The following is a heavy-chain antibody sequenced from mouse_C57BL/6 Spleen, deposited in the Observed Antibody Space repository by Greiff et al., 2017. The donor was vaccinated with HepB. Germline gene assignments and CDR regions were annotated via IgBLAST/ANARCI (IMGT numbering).Heavy chain of an antibody. CDR3: TTPLRSGAMDY. CDR1: GFNIKDDY. CDR2: IDPENGDT. J-gene: IGHJ4*01. V-gene: IGHV14-4*01. Sequence: VQLQQSGAELVRPGASVKLSCTASGFNIKDDYMHWVKQRPEQGLEWIGWIDPENGDTEYASKFQGKATITADTSSNTAYLQLSSLTSEDTAVYYCTTPLRSGAMDYWGQGTSVTVSS. D-gene: IGHD1-1*01.